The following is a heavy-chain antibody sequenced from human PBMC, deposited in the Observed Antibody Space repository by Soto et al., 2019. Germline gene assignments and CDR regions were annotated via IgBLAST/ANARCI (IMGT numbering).Heavy chain of an antibody. V-gene: IGHV4-4*02. CDR3: WCRLEEISGDCCGLDF. D-gene: IGHD2-21*01. J-gene: IGHJ6*02. CDR2: IHHSASS. Sequence: SVTLSLTCAVSGGSIRSKNGWFWVRQAPGKGLEWIGEIHHSASSNYHPSLKSRVTISADRSKNQFSLNVQSVTAAATAVSYCWCRLEEISGDCCGLDFWGHRTTVPVSS. CDR1: GGSIRSKNG.